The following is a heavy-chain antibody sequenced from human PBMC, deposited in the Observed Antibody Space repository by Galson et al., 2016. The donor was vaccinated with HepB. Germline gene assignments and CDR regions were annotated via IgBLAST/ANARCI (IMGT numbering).Heavy chain of an antibody. D-gene: IGHD3-22*01. V-gene: IGHV4-4*02. CDR3: ARLKDAIVVVMFDY. CDR2: IHHSGTT. CDR1: GDSLISDNR. Sequence: TCVVSGDSLISDNRWSWVRQPPGKGLEWIGEIHHSGTTNYNPSLRSRVTISIDQSKNQFSLELTSVTAADTAVYYCARLKDAIVVVMFDYWGQGTLVTVSS. J-gene: IGHJ4*02.